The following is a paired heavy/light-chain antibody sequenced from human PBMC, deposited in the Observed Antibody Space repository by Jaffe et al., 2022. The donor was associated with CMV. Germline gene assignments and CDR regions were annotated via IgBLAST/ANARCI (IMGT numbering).Light chain of an antibody. CDR3: QKYGSAPFT. J-gene: IGKJ3*01. Sequence: DIQMTQSPSSLSASAGDRVTITCRASQGISKYLAWYQQKPGKVPKLLIYAASTLQSGVPSRFSGSGSGTDFTLTISSLQPEDVATYFCQKYGSAPFTFGPGTKIDLK. V-gene: IGKV1-27*01. CDR2: AAS. CDR1: QGISKY.
Heavy chain of an antibody. Sequence: EEQLLESGGGLVQPGGSLRLSCTASGFTFSSYAMSWVRQAPGKGLEWVSSISGTGHNANYADSVKGRFTISRDYSENTVYLQLNSLRADDTAVYYCARKYFYDPAGFDHWGQGTLVTVSS. V-gene: IGHV3-23*01. CDR1: GFTFSSYA. J-gene: IGHJ4*02. CDR2: ISGTGHNA. D-gene: IGHD3-22*01. CDR3: ARKYFYDPAGFDH.